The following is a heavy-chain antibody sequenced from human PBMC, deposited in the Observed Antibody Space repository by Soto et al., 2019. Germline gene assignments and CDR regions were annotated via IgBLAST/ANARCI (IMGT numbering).Heavy chain of an antibody. Sequence: PGESLKISCKGSGYSFTSYWISWVRQMPGKGLEWMGRIDTSDSYTNYSPSFQGHVTSSADKSISTAYLQWSSLKASDTAMYYCAREGNLEYSSSSSGYYYYYYGMDGWGQGTTVTVSS. V-gene: IGHV5-10-1*01. J-gene: IGHJ6*02. CDR1: GYSFTSYW. CDR3: AREGNLEYSSSSSGYYYYYYGMDG. CDR2: IDTSDSYT. D-gene: IGHD6-6*01.